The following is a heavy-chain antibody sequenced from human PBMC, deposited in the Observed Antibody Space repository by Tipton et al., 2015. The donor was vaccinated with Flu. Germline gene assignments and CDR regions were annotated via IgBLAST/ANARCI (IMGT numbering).Heavy chain of an antibody. CDR2: IRSKTFGGTI. J-gene: IGHJ4*02. CDR1: GIRFGDYA. V-gene: IGHV3-49*03. D-gene: IGHD2-2*01. CDR3: HVYQSLY. Sequence: SLRLSCTTSGIRFGDYAVSWFRQAPGKGLEWLGFIRSKTFGGTIEYAASARGRFTVSRDDSKSIGYLEMSSLKTEDTALYYCHVYQSLYWGQGTRVTVSS.